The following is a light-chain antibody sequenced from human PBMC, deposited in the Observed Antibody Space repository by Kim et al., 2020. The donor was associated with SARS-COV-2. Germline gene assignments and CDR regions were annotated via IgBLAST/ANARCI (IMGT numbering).Light chain of an antibody. CDR2: CAS. J-gene: IGKJ4*01. V-gene: IGKV3-15*01. Sequence: VATGEPAPLSCRASPGLGTKLAWYQQKLGQAPRLLIYCASTRATGISARFTGSGSGTEFALTISSLQSDDFAIYYCQQYNTWRSITFGGGTKLEI. CDR3: QQYNTWRSIT. CDR1: PGLGTK.